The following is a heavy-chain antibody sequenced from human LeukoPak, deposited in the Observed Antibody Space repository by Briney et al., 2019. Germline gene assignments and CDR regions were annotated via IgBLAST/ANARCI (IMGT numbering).Heavy chain of an antibody. CDR1: SDSISSNNW. D-gene: IGHD3-3*01. V-gene: IGHV4-4*02. CDR2: IYHSGIT. J-gene: IGHJ6*02. CDR3: ARGPYVLRFLEWLSRYYYYGMDV. Sequence: PSGTLSLTCAVSSDSISSNNWWNWVRQPPGKGLEWIGEIYHSGITEYNPSLRSRVTISVDKSKNQFSLKLNSVTAADTAVYYCARGPYVLRFLEWLSRYYYYGMDVWGQGTTVTVSS.